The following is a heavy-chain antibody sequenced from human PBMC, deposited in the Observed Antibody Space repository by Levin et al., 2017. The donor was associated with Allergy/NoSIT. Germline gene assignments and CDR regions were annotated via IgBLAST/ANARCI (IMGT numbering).Heavy chain of an antibody. Sequence: LRLSCTVSGASISSGGYYWTWIRQHPVTGLEWIGNIYYSGTTDYNPTLKSRLSISVDTSKNQFSLHLSSVTAADTAMYYCARDRGRYFDWSAGTSYFYYLDVWGKGTTVTVSS. CDR2: IYYSGTT. V-gene: IGHV4-31*03. J-gene: IGHJ6*03. D-gene: IGHD3-9*01. CDR1: GASISSGGYY. CDR3: ARDRGRYFDWSAGTSYFYYLDV.